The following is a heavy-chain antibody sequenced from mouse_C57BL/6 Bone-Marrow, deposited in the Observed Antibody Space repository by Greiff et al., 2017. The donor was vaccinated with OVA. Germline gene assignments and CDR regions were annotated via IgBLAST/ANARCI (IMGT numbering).Heavy chain of an antibody. J-gene: IGHJ2*01. CDR1: GYSITSGYY. CDR2: ISYDGSN. CDR3: ASDYDAYRGY. D-gene: IGHD2-3*01. V-gene: IGHV3-6*01. Sequence: EVQLVESGPGLVKPSQSLSLTCSVTGYSITSGYYWNWIRQFPGNKLEWMGYISYDGSNNYNPSLKNRISITRDTSKNQFFLKLNTVTTEDTATYYYASDYDAYRGYWGQGTTLTVSS.